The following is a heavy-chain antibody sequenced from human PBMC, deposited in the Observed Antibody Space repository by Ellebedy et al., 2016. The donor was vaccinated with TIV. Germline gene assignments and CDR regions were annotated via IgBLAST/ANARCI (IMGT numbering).Heavy chain of an antibody. V-gene: IGHV3-73*01. CDR2: IRYKANSYAT. J-gene: IGHJ4*02. CDR3: TRRTYCGGDCYSFDY. CDR1: GFTFSGST. Sequence: GESLKISCAASGFTFSGSTIHWVRQASGKGLEWVGRIRYKANSYATAYATSVKGRFTISRDDSKNTAYLQMNSLKTGDTAVYYCTRRTYCGGDCYSFDYWGQGTLVTVSS. D-gene: IGHD2-21*02.